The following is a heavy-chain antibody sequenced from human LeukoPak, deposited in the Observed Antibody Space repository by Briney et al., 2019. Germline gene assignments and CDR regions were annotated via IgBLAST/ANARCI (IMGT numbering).Heavy chain of an antibody. CDR3: ARDNDFWSAYFTIMETYGMDV. CDR1: GFTFSSYA. V-gene: IGHV3-30-3*01. CDR2: ISYDGSNK. Sequence: GGALRLSCAASGFTFSSYAMHWVRQAPGEGLGGVAVISYDGSNKYYAHSVKGRFTISRDNCKNTLYLQMNRMRAEDTAVYSCARDNDFWSAYFTIMETYGMDVWGQGTTVTVSS. D-gene: IGHD3-3*01. J-gene: IGHJ6*02.